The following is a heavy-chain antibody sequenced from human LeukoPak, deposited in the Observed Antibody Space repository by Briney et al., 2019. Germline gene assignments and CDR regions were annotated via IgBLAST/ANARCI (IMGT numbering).Heavy chain of an antibody. CDR1: GFTFGNAW. CDR2: IKSKTDGGTT. J-gene: IGHJ1*01. Sequence: GGSLRLSCAASGFTFGNAWMSWVRQAPGKGLEWVGRIKSKTDGGTTDYAAPVKGRFTISRDDSKNTLYLQMNSLKTEDTAVYYCTTLYCSGGSCYSGYFQHWGQGTLVTVSS. D-gene: IGHD2-15*01. V-gene: IGHV3-15*01. CDR3: TTLYCSGGSCYSGYFQH.